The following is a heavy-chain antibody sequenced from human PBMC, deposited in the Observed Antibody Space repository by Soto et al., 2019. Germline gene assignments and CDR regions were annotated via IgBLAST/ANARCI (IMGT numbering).Heavy chain of an antibody. Sequence: SETLSLTCTVSGGSISSYYWSWIRQPPGKGLEWIGYIYYSGSTNYNPSLKSRVTISVDTSKNQFSLKLSSVTAADTAVYYCARADNDYGDYEWGWVGLFDYWGQGTLVTVSS. V-gene: IGHV4-59*01. CDR1: GGSISSYY. CDR3: ARADNDYGDYEWGWVGLFDY. D-gene: IGHD4-17*01. CDR2: IYYSGST. J-gene: IGHJ4*02.